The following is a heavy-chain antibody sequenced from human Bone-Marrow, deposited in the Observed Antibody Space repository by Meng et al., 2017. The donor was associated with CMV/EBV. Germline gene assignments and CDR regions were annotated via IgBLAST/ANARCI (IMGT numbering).Heavy chain of an antibody. CDR3: ASLSSTRVYYYYGIDV. CDR1: GFTFSTYA. D-gene: IGHD2-2*01. CDR2: ISYDGTNK. V-gene: IGHV3-30-3*01. Sequence: GESRKISCAASGFTFSTYAMHWVRQAPDKGLEWVAVISYDGTNKYYADSVKGRFTISRDNSKNTLYLQMNSLRAEDTAVYYCASLSSTRVYYYYGIDVWGQGTTVTVSS. J-gene: IGHJ6*02.